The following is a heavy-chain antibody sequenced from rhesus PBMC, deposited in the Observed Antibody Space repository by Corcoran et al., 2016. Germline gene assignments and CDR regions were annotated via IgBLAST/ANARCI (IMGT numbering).Heavy chain of an antibody. CDR2: IESAGRST. Sequence: EVQLVESGGGLAKPGGSLRLSCAASGFTFSNYWMYWVRQAQVKGREWISAIESAGRSTYYADSVEGRFTISRENAKKTLYLQMESLRTEDTAVYHCARDSIGYWGQGVLVTVSS. CDR1: GFTFSNYW. J-gene: IGHJ4*01. V-gene: IGHV3-28*02. CDR3: ARDSIGY. D-gene: IGHD1-44*01.